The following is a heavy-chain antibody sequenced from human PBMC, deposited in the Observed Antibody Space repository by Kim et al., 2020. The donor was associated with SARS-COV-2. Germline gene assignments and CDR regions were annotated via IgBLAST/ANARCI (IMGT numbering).Heavy chain of an antibody. CDR2: ISAYNGNT. CDR1: GYTFTSYG. D-gene: IGHD3-10*01. J-gene: IGHJ4*02. CDR3: ARTITMVRGVIISGPHHLDY. V-gene: IGHV1-18*01. Sequence: ASVKVSCKASGYTFTSYGISWVRQAPGQGLEWMGWISAYNGNTNYAQKLQGRVTMTTDTSTSTAYMELRSLRSDDTAVYYCARTITMVRGVIISGPHHLDYWGQGTLVTVSS.